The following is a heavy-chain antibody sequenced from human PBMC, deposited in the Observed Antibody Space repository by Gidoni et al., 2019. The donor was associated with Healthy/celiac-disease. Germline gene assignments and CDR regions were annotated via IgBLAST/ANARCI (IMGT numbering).Heavy chain of an antibody. J-gene: IGHJ4*02. CDR2: IYYSGST. CDR1: GGSISSSSYY. D-gene: IGHD3-9*01. Sequence: QLQLQESGPGLVKPSETLSLTCTVSGGSISSSSYYWGWIRQPPGKGLEWIGRIYYSGSTYYNPSLKSRVTISVDTSKNQFSLKLSSVTAADTAVYYCASYDILTGYYPSVGFDYWGQGTLVTVSS. V-gene: IGHV4-39*07. CDR3: ASYDILTGYYPSVGFDY.